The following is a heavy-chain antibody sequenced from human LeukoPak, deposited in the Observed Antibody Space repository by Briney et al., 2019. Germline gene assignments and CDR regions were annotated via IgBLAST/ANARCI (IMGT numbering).Heavy chain of an antibody. D-gene: IGHD5-18*01. Sequence: SETLSLTCAVYGGSFSGYCWSWIRQPPGKGLEWIGEINHSGSTNYNPSLKSRVTISVDTSKNQFSLKLSSVTAADTAVYYCARVPDRGYSYGYRYYFDYWGQGTLVTVSS. V-gene: IGHV4-34*01. CDR1: GGSFSGYC. CDR2: INHSGST. J-gene: IGHJ4*02. CDR3: ARVPDRGYSYGYRYYFDY.